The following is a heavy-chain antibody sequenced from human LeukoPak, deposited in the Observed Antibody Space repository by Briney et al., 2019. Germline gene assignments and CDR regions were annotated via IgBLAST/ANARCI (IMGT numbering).Heavy chain of an antibody. CDR1: GYTFSSYW. D-gene: IGHD3-3*01. Sequence: GESLKISCKGSGYTFSSYWIGWVRQMPGKGLEWMGIIYPGDSDTRYSPSLQGQVTISVDTSIGTAYLQWSSLKASHTAIYYCARQNDFRLDYWGQGTLVTVSS. CDR2: IYPGDSDT. CDR3: ARQNDFRLDY. J-gene: IGHJ4*02. V-gene: IGHV5-51*01.